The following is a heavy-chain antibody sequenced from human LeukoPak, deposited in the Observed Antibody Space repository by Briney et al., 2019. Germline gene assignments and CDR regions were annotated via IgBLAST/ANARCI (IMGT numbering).Heavy chain of an antibody. D-gene: IGHD2-8*01. CDR2: IYYSGST. J-gene: IGHJ5*02. Sequence: SETLSLTCTVSGGSISSYYWSWIRQPPGKGLEWIGYIYYSGSTNYNPSLKSRVTISVDTSKNQFSLKLSSVTAADTAVYYCARDQGYCTNGVCGPLGQGTLVNGSS. CDR1: GGSISSYY. V-gene: IGHV4-59*01. CDR3: ARDQGYCTNGVCGP.